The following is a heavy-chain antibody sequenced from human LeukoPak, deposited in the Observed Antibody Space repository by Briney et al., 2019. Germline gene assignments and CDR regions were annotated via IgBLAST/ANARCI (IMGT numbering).Heavy chain of an antibody. CDR3: VRDFRGVLATANGSRYYYYIDV. CDR2: IYHSGST. Sequence: PSETLSLTCIVSGYSISSGYNWGWIRQPPGKGLEWIGSIYHSGSTYYNPSLRSRVTISVDTSNNQFSLKLNSVTAADTAVYYCVRDFRGVLATANGSRYYYYIDVWGKGTTVTVSS. V-gene: IGHV4-38-2*02. CDR1: GYSISSGYN. J-gene: IGHJ6*03. D-gene: IGHD3-10*01.